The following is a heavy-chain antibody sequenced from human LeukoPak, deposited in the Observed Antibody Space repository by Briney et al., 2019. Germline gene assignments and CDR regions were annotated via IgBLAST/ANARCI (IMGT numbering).Heavy chain of an antibody. CDR2: INHGGST. CDR1: GGSSFGNYS. V-gene: IGHV4-34*01. CDR3: ARDQDYSSSWALDY. D-gene: IGHD6-13*01. J-gene: IGHJ4*02. Sequence: SETLSLTCAVSGGSSFGNYSWNWIRQPPGKGLEWIAEINHGGSTNHNPSLKNRVTISVDKSKNQFSLKLNSLTAADTAVYYCARDQDYSSSWALDYWGQGTLVTVSS.